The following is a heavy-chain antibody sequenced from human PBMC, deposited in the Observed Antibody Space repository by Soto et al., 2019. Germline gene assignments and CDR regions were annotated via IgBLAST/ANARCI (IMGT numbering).Heavy chain of an antibody. CDR2: IWYDGSNK. Sequence: GGSLRLSCAASGFTFSSYGMHWVRQAPGKGLEWVAVIWYDGSNKYYADSVKGRFTISRDNSKNALYLQMNSLRAEDTAVYYCARGDTAMVTFDYWGQGTLVTVSS. CDR1: GFTFSSYG. CDR3: ARGDTAMVTFDY. V-gene: IGHV3-33*01. D-gene: IGHD5-18*01. J-gene: IGHJ4*02.